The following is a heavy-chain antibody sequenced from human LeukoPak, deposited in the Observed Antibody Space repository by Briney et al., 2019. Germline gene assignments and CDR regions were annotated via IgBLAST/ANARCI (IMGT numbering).Heavy chain of an antibody. Sequence: PGGPLRLSCAASGFTFGSYAMSWVRQAPGKGLEWVSAISGSGGSTYHADSVKGRFTISRDNSKNTLYLQMNSLRAEDTAVYYCAKSQAGGRLSKPGYYYGMDVWGQGTTVTVSS. J-gene: IGHJ6*02. CDR3: AKSQAGGRLSKPGYYYGMDV. CDR1: GFTFGSYA. D-gene: IGHD1-14*01. V-gene: IGHV3-23*01. CDR2: ISGSGGST.